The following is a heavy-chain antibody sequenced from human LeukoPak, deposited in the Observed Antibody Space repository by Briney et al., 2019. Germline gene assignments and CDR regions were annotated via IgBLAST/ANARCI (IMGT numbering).Heavy chain of an antibody. V-gene: IGHV1-2*02. Sequence: GASVKVSCKASGYTFTSYGISWVRQAPGQGLEWMGWINPNSGGTNYAQKFRGRVTMTRDTSISTAYMELSRLRSDDTAVYYCARAFIQLWPYFDYWGQGTLVTVSS. J-gene: IGHJ4*02. CDR3: ARAFIQLWPYFDY. D-gene: IGHD5-18*01. CDR1: GYTFTSYG. CDR2: INPNSGGT.